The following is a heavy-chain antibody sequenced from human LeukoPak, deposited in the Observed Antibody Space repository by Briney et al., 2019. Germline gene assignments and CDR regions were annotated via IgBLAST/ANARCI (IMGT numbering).Heavy chain of an antibody. CDR1: GFTVSSNY. V-gene: IGHV3-53*01. D-gene: IGHD3-16*02. Sequence: PGGSLRLSCAASGFTVSSNYMSWVRQAPGKGLEWVSVIYSGGSTYYADSVKGRFTISRDNSKNSLFLQMNSLRAEDTAVYYCARSEARFMLSWGQGTLVTVSS. J-gene: IGHJ4*02. CDR2: IYSGGST. CDR3: ARSEARFMLS.